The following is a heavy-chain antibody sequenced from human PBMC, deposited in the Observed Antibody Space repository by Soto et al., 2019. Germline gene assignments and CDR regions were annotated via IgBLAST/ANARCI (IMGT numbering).Heavy chain of an antibody. CDR1: GYTFTSHD. CDR3: ARLYGSGSFGY. J-gene: IGHJ4*02. D-gene: IGHD3-10*01. V-gene: IGHV1-18*01. Sequence: ASVKVSCKASGYTFTSHDINWVRQATGQGLEWMGWISAYNDNTNYAQKFQDRVTMTTDTSTTTAYMELRSLRSDDTAVYYCARLYGSGSFGYWGQGTQVTVSS. CDR2: ISAYNDNT.